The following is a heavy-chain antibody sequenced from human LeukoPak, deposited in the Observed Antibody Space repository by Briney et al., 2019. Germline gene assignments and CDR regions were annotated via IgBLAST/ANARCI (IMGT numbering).Heavy chain of an antibody. CDR3: ARDSQKLGATTSLAGLNY. CDR2: IHTSGST. J-gene: IGHJ4*02. V-gene: IGHV4-61*02. Sequence: SETLSLTCTVSGVSINSGSYDWSWIRQPAGKGLEWIGRIHTSGSTNYNPSLKSRVTISVDTSKNQFSLQLNSVTPEDTAVYYCARDSQKLGATTSLAGLNYWGQGTLVTVSS. D-gene: IGHD1-26*01. CDR1: GVSINSGSYD.